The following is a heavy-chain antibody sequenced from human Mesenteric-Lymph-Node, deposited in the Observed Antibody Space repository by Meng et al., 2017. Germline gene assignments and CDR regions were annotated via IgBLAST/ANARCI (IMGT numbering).Heavy chain of an antibody. CDR1: GGSISSRSNY. V-gene: IGHV4-39*07. CDR3: ARGEQALGIYPY. CDR2: IFYSGST. J-gene: IGHJ4*02. D-gene: IGHD1/OR15-1a*01. Sequence: SETLSLTCTVSGGSISSRSNYWGWIRQPPGKGLEWIGSIFYSGSTYSNPSLKSRVTMSVDTSKNQLSLSLTSVTAADTAFYYCARGEQALGIYPYWGQGTLVTVSS.